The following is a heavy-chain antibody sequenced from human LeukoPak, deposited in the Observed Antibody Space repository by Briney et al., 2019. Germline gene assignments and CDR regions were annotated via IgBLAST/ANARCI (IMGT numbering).Heavy chain of an antibody. CDR3: ARESSNGYNSDTFDI. V-gene: IGHV3-13*01. CDR1: GFTFSTYD. D-gene: IGHD5-24*01. Sequence: PGGSLRLSCAASGFTFSTYDMHWVRQPTGKGLEGVSAIGTAGDTYYPGSVKGRFTISRENAKNSLYLQMNSLRAGDTAVYYCARESSNGYNSDTFDIWGQGTMVTVSS. J-gene: IGHJ3*02. CDR2: IGTAGDT.